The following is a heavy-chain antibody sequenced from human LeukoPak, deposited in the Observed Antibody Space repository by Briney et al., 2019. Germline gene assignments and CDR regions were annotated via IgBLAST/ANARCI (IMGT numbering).Heavy chain of an antibody. V-gene: IGHV4-59*08. CDR3: ARSGTVGAMPV. CDR1: GGSLSNYC. CDR2: IYYSGST. Sequence: SETLSLTCTVSGGSLSNYCWSWIRLPPGKGLEWIGYIYYSGSTNYNPSLKSRVTISVDTSKNQFSLKLSSVTAADTAVYYCARSGTVGAMPVWGQGTLVTVSS. D-gene: IGHD1-26*01. J-gene: IGHJ4*02.